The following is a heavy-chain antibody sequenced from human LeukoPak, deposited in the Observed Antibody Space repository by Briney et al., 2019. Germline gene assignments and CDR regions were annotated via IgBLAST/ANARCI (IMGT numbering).Heavy chain of an antibody. J-gene: IGHJ4*02. V-gene: IGHV1-69*13. Sequence: ASVKVSCKASGGTFSSYAISWVRQAPGQGLEWMGGIIPIFGTANYAQKFQGRVTITADESTSTAYMELSSLRSEDTAVYYCARDSGATGEFGYWGQGTLVTVSS. CDR3: ARDSGATGEFGY. CDR1: GGTFSSYA. D-gene: IGHD2-8*02. CDR2: IIPIFGTA.